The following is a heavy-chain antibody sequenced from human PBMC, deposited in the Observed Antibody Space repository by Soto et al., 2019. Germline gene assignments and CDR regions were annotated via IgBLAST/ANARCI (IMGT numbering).Heavy chain of an antibody. CDR2: IYSGGST. V-gene: IGHV3-53*01. J-gene: IGHJ3*02. Sequence: GGSLRLSCAASGFTVSSNYMSWVRQAPGKGLEWVSVIYSGGSTYYADSVKGRFTISRDNSKNTLYLQMNSLRAEDTAVYYCARARWELHDAFDIWGQGTMVTVSS. D-gene: IGHD1-26*01. CDR3: ARARWELHDAFDI. CDR1: GFTVSSNY.